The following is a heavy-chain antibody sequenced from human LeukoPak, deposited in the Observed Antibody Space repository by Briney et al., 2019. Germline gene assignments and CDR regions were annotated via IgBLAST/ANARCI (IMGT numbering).Heavy chain of an antibody. D-gene: IGHD6-6*01. CDR1: GFTFRSNS. J-gene: IGHJ4*02. V-gene: IGHV3-23*01. Sequence: GGSLRLSCEASGFTFRSNSMSWVRQTPGKGLEWVSSISGSGGDTYYADSVWGRFTLSRDNSKNTLYLQMNSLSTEDTGLYYCARGAIAARRFDSWGQGTLVTVSS. CDR3: ARGAIAARRFDS. CDR2: ISGSGGDT.